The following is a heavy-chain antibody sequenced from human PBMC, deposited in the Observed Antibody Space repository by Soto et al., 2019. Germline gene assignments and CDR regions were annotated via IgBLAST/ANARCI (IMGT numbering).Heavy chain of an antibody. V-gene: IGHV2-26*01. CDR1: GLSITDSEMG. D-gene: IGHD6-19*01. Sequence: QVTLKESGPVLVKPTETLTLRCTVSGLSITDSEMGVSWIHQPPGQPLEWLAHIDSSGEKSYRTFLKSRLASSKDTSKSQIVLTMTNMDPAETATYYCARRHLAVAVSPWFDPWGQGIPVTVSS. CDR2: IDSSGEK. J-gene: IGHJ5*02. CDR3: ARRHLAVAVSPWFDP.